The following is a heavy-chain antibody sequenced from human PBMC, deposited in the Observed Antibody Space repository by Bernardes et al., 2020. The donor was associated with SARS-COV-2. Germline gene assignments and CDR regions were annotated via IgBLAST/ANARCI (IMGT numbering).Heavy chain of an antibody. V-gene: IGHV4-39*01. CDR2: IYYAGNT. CDR3: ARHRKSCTNGVCQTYYYYGLDV. CDR1: GASFSRITYY. D-gene: IGHD2-8*01. Sequence: ETLSLTCTVSGASFSRITYYWGWIRQPPGKGLEWIGTIYYAGNTYYNPSHTSRVTMSIDMSKSQISLNLTSVTAADAAIYYCARHRKSCTNGVCQTYYYYGLDVWGQGTTVFVS. J-gene: IGHJ6*02.